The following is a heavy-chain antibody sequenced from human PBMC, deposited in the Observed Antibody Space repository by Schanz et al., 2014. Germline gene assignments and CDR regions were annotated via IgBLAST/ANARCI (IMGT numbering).Heavy chain of an antibody. CDR3: AKDHPSSGWPAFDV. CDR1: GFTFFGSFA. J-gene: IGHJ4*02. Sequence: EVQLLESGGGLVQPGGSLRLSCVASGFTFFGSFAMSWVRQAPGKGLEWVSGMSGSGSTADYADSVKGRFTISRDLSSNTLYLQMNSLRADDSAIYYCAKDHPSSGWPAFDVWGQGTLVTVSS. V-gene: IGHV3-23*01. CDR2: MSGSGSTA. D-gene: IGHD6-19*01.